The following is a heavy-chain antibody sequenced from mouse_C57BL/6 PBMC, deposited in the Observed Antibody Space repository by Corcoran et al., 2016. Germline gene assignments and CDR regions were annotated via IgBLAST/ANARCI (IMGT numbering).Heavy chain of an antibody. CDR3: ARGRQLRLRTGFDY. V-gene: IGHV1-69*01. CDR2: IDPSDSYT. Sequence: QVQLQQPGAELVMPGASVKLSCKASGYTFTSYWMHWVKQRPGQGLEWIGEIDPSDSYTNYNQKFKGKSTLTVDKSSSTAYMQLSSLTSEDSAVYYCARGRQLRLRTGFDYWGQGTTLTVSS. D-gene: IGHD3-2*02. CDR1: GYTFTSYW. J-gene: IGHJ2*01.